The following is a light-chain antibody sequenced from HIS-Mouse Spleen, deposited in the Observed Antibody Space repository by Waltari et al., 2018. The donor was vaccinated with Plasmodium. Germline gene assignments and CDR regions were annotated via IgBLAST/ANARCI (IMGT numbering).Light chain of an antibody. Sequence: RITCSGDALPKKYAYWYQLKSVQAPVLVIYEDSKRPSGIPERFSGSSAGTMATFTISGAQVEDEADYYCYSSDSSGNHRVFGGGTKLTVL. J-gene: IGLJ3*02. CDR2: EDS. V-gene: IGLV3-10*01. CDR3: YSSDSSGNHRV. CDR1: ALPKKY.